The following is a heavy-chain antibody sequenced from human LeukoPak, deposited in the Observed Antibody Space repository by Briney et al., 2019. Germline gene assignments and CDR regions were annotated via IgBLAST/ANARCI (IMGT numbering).Heavy chain of an antibody. V-gene: IGHV1-69*04. J-gene: IGHJ4*02. CDR3: ARDYPSQVVTPGY. D-gene: IGHD2-21*02. Sequence: GASVKVSCKASGGTFSSYAISWVRQAPGQGLEWMGRIIPILGIANYAQKFQGRVTMTRDTSTSTVYMELSSLRSEDTAVYYCARDYPSQVVTPGYWGQGTLVTVSS. CDR1: GGTFSSYA. CDR2: IIPILGIA.